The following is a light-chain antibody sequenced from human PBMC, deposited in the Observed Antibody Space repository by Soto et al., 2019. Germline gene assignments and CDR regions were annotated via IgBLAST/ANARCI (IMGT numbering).Light chain of an antibody. Sequence: EIVLTQSPATLSLSPGERATLSCRASQSVSNYLAWFQQKPGQAPRLLIYDASNRATGIPARFSGSGSGTDFTLTISSLEPEDFAVYSCQPRSSWPLLTFGGGTKVEI. V-gene: IGKV3-11*01. J-gene: IGKJ4*01. CDR3: QPRSSWPLLT. CDR2: DAS. CDR1: QSVSNY.